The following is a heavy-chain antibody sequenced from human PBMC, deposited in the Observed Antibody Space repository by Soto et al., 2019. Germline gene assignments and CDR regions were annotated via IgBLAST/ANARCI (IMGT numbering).Heavy chain of an antibody. D-gene: IGHD2-15*01. V-gene: IGHV4-38-2*01. CDR1: GFFISSGNY. Sequence: PSETLSLTCAVSGFFISSGNYWGLIRKPPGKGLEWIGSIFHGGNTYYNPSLKSRVTISVDMSKNQFSLKLNSVTAADTAVYYRARARWYDAFDVWGQGTVVTVSS. CDR2: IFHGGNT. CDR3: ARARWYDAFDV. J-gene: IGHJ3*01.